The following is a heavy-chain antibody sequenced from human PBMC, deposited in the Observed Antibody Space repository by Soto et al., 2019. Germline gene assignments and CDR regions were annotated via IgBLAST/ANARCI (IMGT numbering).Heavy chain of an antibody. CDR1: GFTFSSYA. CDR2: ISGSGGST. D-gene: IGHD2-8*01. J-gene: IGHJ6*02. Sequence: GGSLRLSCAASGFTFSSYAMSWVRQAPGKGLEWVSAISGSGGSTYYADSVKGRFTISRDNSRTTRYLQMNGLRAEDTAVYYCAKGMVYYSWEAGYYGMDVWGQGTTVTVSS. CDR3: AKGMVYYSWEAGYYGMDV. V-gene: IGHV3-23*01.